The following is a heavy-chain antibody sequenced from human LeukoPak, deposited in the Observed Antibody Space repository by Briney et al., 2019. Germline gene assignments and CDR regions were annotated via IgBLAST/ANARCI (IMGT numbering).Heavy chain of an antibody. J-gene: IGHJ4*02. CDR3: ARAALSWGKQLVYYFDY. CDR2: ISSSGSTI. V-gene: IGHV3-11*04. D-gene: IGHD6-6*01. Sequence: GGSLRLSCAASGFTFSDYYMSWIRQAPGKGLEWVSYISSSGSTIYYADSVKGRFTISRDNSKNSLYLQMNSLRAEDTAVYYCARAALSWGKQLVYYFDYWGQGTLVTVS. CDR1: GFTFSDYY.